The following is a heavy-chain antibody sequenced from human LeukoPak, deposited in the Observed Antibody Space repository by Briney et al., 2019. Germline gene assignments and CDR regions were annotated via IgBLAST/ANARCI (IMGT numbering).Heavy chain of an antibody. J-gene: IGHJ4*02. CDR3: ARDGGRYGDSSGYSD. D-gene: IGHD3-22*01. CDR2: INSGGSST. CDR1: GFTFSSYW. Sequence: GGSLRLSCAASGFTFSSYWMHWVRQAPGKGLVWVSRINSGGSSTSYADSVEGRFTISRDNAKNTLYLQMNSLRAEDTAVYYCARDGGRYGDSSGYSDWGQGTLVTISS. V-gene: IGHV3-74*01.